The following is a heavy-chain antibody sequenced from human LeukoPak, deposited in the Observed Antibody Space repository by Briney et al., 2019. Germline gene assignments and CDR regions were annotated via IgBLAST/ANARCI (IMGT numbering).Heavy chain of an antibody. Sequence: TGGSLRLSCAASGFTVSSNNMSWFRQAPGKGLEWVSVIYSGGSTYYADSVKGRFTISRDNSKNTLYLQMNSLRAEDTAVYYCARDRSECSGGSCYSGGFDYWGQGTLVTVSS. CDR1: GFTVSSNN. CDR2: IYSGGST. D-gene: IGHD2-15*01. V-gene: IGHV3-53*01. J-gene: IGHJ4*02. CDR3: ARDRSECSGGSCYSGGFDY.